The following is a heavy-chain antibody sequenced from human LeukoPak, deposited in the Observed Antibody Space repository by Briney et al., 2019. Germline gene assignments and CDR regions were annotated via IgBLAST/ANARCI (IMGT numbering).Heavy chain of an antibody. J-gene: IGHJ3*02. CDR3: ARDPDCSSTSCYTSDAFDN. CDR1: GFTFSSYG. V-gene: IGHV3-33*01. D-gene: IGHD2-2*02. Sequence: GGSLRLSCAASGFTFSSYGMHWVRQAPGKGLEWVAVIWYDGSNKYYADSVKGRFTISRDNSKNTLYLQMNSLRAEDTAVYYCARDPDCSSTSCYTSDAFDNWGQGTMVTVSS. CDR2: IWYDGSNK.